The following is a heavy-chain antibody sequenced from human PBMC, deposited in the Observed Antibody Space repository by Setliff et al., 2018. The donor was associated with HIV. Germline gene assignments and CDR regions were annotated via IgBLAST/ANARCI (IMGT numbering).Heavy chain of an antibody. Sequence: SETLSLTCAVYGGSFSGDFWSWIRQPPGKGLEWIGEIIHSGSTNCNPSLKSRVTISIDTSKNQFSLKLSSVTAADTAMYYCAREVPARQHFDFWGQGTLVTVSS. CDR1: GGSFSGDF. J-gene: IGHJ4*02. CDR2: IIHSGST. CDR3: AREVPARQHFDF. V-gene: IGHV4-34*12. D-gene: IGHD2-2*01.